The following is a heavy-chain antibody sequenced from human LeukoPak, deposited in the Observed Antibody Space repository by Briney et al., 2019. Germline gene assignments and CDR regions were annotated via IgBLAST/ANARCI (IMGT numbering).Heavy chain of an antibody. V-gene: IGHV4-38-2*01. CDR1: GYSISSGYY. Sequence: SETLSLTFAVSGYSISSGYYWGWIRQSPGTGLEWIGSIYHSGGSYYNPSLKSRVTISEDTSKNQFSLKLSSMSAADTAVYYCATAVVITPFDYWGQGILVTVSS. CDR3: ATAVVITPFDY. D-gene: IGHD3-22*01. J-gene: IGHJ4*02. CDR2: IYHSGGS.